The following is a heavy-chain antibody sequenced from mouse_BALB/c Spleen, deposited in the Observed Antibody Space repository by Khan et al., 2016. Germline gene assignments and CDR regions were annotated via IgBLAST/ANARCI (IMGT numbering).Heavy chain of an antibody. CDR2: ISYSGST. CDR1: GYSITSDYA. CDR3: ARHDYFDC. Sequence: EVQLQESGPGLVKPSQSLSLTCTVTGYSITSDYAWNWIRQFPGNKLEWMGYISYSGSTSYNPSLKSRISITRDTYKNQFFLQLNSVTTKDTATYYGARHDYFDCWGQGTTLTVSS. V-gene: IGHV3-2*02. J-gene: IGHJ2*01.